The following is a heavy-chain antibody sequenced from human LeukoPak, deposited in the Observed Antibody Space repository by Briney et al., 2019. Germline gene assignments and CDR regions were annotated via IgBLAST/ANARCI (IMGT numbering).Heavy chain of an antibody. J-gene: IGHJ5*02. D-gene: IGHD3-3*01. CDR2: IIPILGIA. CDR3: ARGRSPTYYDFWSGYYYTNWFDP. Sequence: ASVKVSCKASGGTFSSYAISWVRQAPGQGLEWMGRIIPILGIANYAQKFQGRVTITADKSTSTAYMELSSLRSEDTAVYYCARGRSPTYYDFWSGYYYTNWFDPWGQGTLVTVSS. V-gene: IGHV1-69*04. CDR1: GGTFSSYA.